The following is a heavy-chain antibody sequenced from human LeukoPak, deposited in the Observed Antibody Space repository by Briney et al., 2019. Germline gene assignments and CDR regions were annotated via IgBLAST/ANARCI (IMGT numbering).Heavy chain of an antibody. J-gene: IGHJ4*02. V-gene: IGHV1-24*01. Sequence: ASVKVSCKASGYTFTGYYMHWVRQAPGKGLEWMGGFDPEDGETIYAQKFQGRVTMTEDTSTDTAYMELSSLRSEGTAVYYCATYYDSSLSFDYWGQGTLVTVSS. CDR2: FDPEDGET. CDR1: GYTFTGYY. CDR3: ATYYDSSLSFDY. D-gene: IGHD3-22*01.